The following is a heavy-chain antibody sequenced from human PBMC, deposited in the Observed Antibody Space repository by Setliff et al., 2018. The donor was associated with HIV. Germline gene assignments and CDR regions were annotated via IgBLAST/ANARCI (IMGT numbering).Heavy chain of an antibody. V-gene: IGHV4-34*01. J-gene: IGHJ6*03. CDR1: GGSLSGYY. CDR3: ARVSKTYWYSIPRDYYHHMDV. D-gene: IGHD2-8*02. Sequence: SETLSLTCAVYGGSLSGYYWSWIRQAPGKGLEWIGEINHRGRTRYNPSLKSRVTISVETSKNQFSLRVNSVTAADTAFYYCARVSKTYWYSIPRDYYHHMDVWGKGTTVTVSS. CDR2: INHRGRT.